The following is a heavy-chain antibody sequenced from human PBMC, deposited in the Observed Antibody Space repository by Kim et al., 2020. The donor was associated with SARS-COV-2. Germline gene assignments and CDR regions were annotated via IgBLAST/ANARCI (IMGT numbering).Heavy chain of an antibody. CDR3: ARYNGDWSSFDY. D-gene: IGHD2-21*02. CDR1: GFTFGSYG. CDR2: IWYDGSKD. J-gene: IGHJ4*02. V-gene: IGHV3-33*01. Sequence: GGSLRLSCAASGFTFGSYGMHWVRQAPDRGLEWVGVIWYDGSKDYYIDSVKGRFTISRDNSRNTLYLQMNSLRAEDTGVYFCARYNGDWSSFDYWGQGILVTVSS.